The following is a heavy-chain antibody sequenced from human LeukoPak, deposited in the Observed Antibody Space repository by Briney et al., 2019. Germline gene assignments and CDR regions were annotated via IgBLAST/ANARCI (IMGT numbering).Heavy chain of an antibody. D-gene: IGHD3-16*02. CDR2: IYYSGST. V-gene: IGHV4-59*01. Sequence: SETLSLTCTVSGGSISSYYWSWIRQPPGKGLEWIGYIYYSGSTNYNPSLKSRVTISVGTSKNQFSLKLSSVTAADTAVYYCARYVWGSYPTFEDYWGQGTLVTVSS. J-gene: IGHJ4*02. CDR3: ARYVWGSYPTFEDY. CDR1: GGSISSYY.